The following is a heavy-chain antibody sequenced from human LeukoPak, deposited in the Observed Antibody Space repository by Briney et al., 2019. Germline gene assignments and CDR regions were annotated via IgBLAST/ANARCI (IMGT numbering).Heavy chain of an antibody. CDR3: ARGGDGYNPGGFDY. Sequence: PGGSLRLSCAASGFTFTTYSMNWVRQAPGKGLEWVSYISGSTSNIKYADSVMGRFTISRDNAKNSLYLQMNSLRDEDTAVYYCARGGDGYNPGGFDYWGQGTLVTVSS. CDR1: GFTFTTYS. V-gene: IGHV3-48*02. CDR2: ISGSTSNI. J-gene: IGHJ4*02. D-gene: IGHD5-24*01.